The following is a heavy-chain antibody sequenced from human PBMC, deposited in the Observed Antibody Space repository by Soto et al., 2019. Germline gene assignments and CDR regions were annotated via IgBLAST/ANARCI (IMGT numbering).Heavy chain of an antibody. J-gene: IGHJ4*02. CDR1: GFTFYSYA. V-gene: IGHV3-23*01. CDR2: IRGSGGTT. Sequence: EVQLLESGGGLVQPGGSLRLSCAASGFTFYSYAMTWVRQSQGKGLEWVSSIRGSGGTTYYADSVKGRYTISRDSSKNTLYLQMNSLRTEDTAVDYCAKAHSFVELTPLDYWGQGSLVTVSS. D-gene: IGHD1-7*01. CDR3: AKAHSFVELTPLDY.